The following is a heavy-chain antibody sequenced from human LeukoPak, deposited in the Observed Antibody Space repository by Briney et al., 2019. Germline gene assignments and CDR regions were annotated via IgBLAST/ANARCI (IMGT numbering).Heavy chain of an antibody. J-gene: IGHJ4*02. CDR2: ISYDGSYK. CDR3: ARDPKVYGSGSYYSDY. V-gene: IGHV3-30*03. CDR1: GFTFSSYG. D-gene: IGHD3-10*01. Sequence: GGSLRLSCAASGFTFSSYGMHWVRQGPGKGLEWVAVISYDGSYKDYADSVKGRFTISRDNSKNTLYLQMNSLRADDTAVYYCARDPKVYGSGSYYSDYWGQGTLVTVSS.